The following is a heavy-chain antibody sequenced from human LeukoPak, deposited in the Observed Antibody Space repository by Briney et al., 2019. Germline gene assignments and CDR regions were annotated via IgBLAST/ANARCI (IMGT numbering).Heavy chain of an antibody. D-gene: IGHD5-12*01. V-gene: IGHV4-31*03. CDR2: IYHTGST. CDR1: GGSITSGGYY. Sequence: SETLSLTCTVSGGSITSGGYYWSWIRQHPGKGLEWIGYIYHTGSTYYNASLKSRISISLDTSKNQSSLKVSSVTAADTAVYYCASAGYSGFDFSFDNWGQGTLVTVSS. J-gene: IGHJ4*02. CDR3: ASAGYSGFDFSFDN.